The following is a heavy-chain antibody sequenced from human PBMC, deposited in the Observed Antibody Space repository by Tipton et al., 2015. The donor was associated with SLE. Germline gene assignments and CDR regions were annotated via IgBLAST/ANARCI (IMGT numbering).Heavy chain of an antibody. Sequence: LRLSCTVSGGSISSGSYYWSWIRQPAGKGLEWIGHIYTSGSTNYNPSLKSRVTISVDTSKNQFSLKLSSVTAADTAVYYCARGLDPYYFDYWGQGTLVTVSS. J-gene: IGHJ4*02. V-gene: IGHV4-61*09. CDR1: GGSISSGSYY. D-gene: IGHD6-19*01. CDR3: ARGLDPYYFDY. CDR2: IYTSGST.